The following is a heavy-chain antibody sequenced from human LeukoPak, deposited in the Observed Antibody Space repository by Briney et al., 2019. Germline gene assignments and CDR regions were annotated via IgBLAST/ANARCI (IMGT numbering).Heavy chain of an antibody. V-gene: IGHV1-18*01. D-gene: IGHD3-3*01. CDR3: ARDRYDFWGGQGNYYMDV. CDR2: ISAYNGNT. Sequence: ASVKVSCEASGYTFTNYGISWVRQAPGQGLEWMAWISAYNGNTNYGKKLQGRVTMTTDTSTSTAYMELRSLRSDDTAVYYCARDRYDFWGGQGNYYMDVWGKGTTVTVSS. J-gene: IGHJ6*03. CDR1: GYTFTNYG.